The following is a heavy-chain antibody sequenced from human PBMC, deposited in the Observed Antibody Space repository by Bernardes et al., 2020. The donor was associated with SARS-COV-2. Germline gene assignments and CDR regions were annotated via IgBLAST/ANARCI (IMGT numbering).Heavy chain of an antibody. D-gene: IGHD6-19*01. J-gene: IGHJ2*01. CDR3: AKDIRPYSSGWAYWYFDL. Sequence: GGSLRLSCAASGFTFDDYAMHWVRQVPGKGLEWVSGISWNSGSIGYADSVKGRFTISRDNAKNSLNLQMNSLRAEDTALYYCAKDIRPYSSGWAYWYFDLWGRGTLVTVSS. V-gene: IGHV3-9*01. CDR1: GFTFDDYA. CDR2: ISWNSGSI.